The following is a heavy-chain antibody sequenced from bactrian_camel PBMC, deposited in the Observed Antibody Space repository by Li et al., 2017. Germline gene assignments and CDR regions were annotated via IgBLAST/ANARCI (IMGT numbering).Heavy chain of an antibody. CDR1: GYTYSAYC. D-gene: IGHD8*01. CDR2: IDIDGST. Sequence: HVQLVESGGGSVQAGGSLTLSCVASGYTYSAYCMAWFRQAPGKEREGVAAIDIDGSTSYADSVKGRFTIAEDNAKNMLYLQMNSLKPEDTAMYYCAADFFNLQLARHYANWGRGTQVTVS. V-gene: IGHV3S26*01. CDR3: AADFFNLQLARHYAN. J-gene: IGHJ4*01.